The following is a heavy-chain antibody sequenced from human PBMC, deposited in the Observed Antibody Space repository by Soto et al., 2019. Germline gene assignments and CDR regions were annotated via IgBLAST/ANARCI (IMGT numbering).Heavy chain of an antibody. CDR2: INPSGGST. CDR3: ARLAVHFYDGSDSYYGWFDP. D-gene: IGHD3-22*01. V-gene: IGHV1-46*01. CDR1: GYTFTNYY. J-gene: IGHJ5*02. Sequence: ASVKVSCKASGYTFTNYYMHWVRQAPGQGLEWMGRINPSGGSTSYAQKFQGRVTMTRDTSTSTVYMELSSLRSGDTAVYYCARLAVHFYDGSDSYYGWFDPWGQGTLVTVSS.